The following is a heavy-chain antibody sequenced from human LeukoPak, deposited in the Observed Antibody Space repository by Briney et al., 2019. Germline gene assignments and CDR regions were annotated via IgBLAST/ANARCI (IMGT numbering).Heavy chain of an antibody. CDR3: ARPYGDYVNIDY. Sequence: PSETLSLTCTASVGSISSYYWSWIRQPPGKGLEWIGYINYGGSTNYNPSLKSRVTISVDTYKNQFSLRLRSVTAADTAVYYCARPYGDYVNIDYSGQGTLVTVSS. D-gene: IGHD4-17*01. V-gene: IGHV4-59*01. CDR1: VGSISSYY. CDR2: INYGGST. J-gene: IGHJ4*02.